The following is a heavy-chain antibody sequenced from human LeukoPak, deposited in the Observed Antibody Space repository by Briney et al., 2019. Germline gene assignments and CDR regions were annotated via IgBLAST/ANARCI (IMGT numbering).Heavy chain of an antibody. J-gene: IGHJ2*01. CDR2: IYTSGST. Sequence: PSETLSLTCTVSGGSISSGSYYWSWIRQPAGKGLEWLGRIYTSGSTNYNPSLKSRVTISVDTSKNQFSLKLSSVTAADTAVYYCARVYYSNSYDYWYFDLWGRGTLVTVSS. V-gene: IGHV4-61*02. CDR1: GGSISSGSYY. D-gene: IGHD6-13*01. CDR3: ARVYYSNSYDYWYFDL.